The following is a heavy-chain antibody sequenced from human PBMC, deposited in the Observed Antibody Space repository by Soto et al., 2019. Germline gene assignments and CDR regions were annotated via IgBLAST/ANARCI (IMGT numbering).Heavy chain of an antibody. Sequence: EVQLLESGGGLVQPGGSLRLSCAASGFTFSSYAMSWVRQAPGKGLEWVSAISGSGGSTYYADSVKGRFTISRDNSKNTLYLQMNSMRAVDTAVYYCAKGLILMLGYMDVWGKGTTVTVSS. CDR2: ISGSGGST. CDR1: GFTFSSYA. D-gene: IGHD3-9*01. CDR3: AKGLILMLGYMDV. V-gene: IGHV3-23*01. J-gene: IGHJ6*03.